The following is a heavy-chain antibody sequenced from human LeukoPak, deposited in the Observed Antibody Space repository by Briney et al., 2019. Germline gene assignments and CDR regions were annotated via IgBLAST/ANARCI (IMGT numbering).Heavy chain of an antibody. CDR3: ARGLGSYPEIPLDY. CDR2: ISAYNGNT. Sequence: ASVKVSCKASGYTFTSYGISWVRQAPGQGLEWMGWISAYNGNTNYAQNIQGRVTMTTDTSTSTAYMELRSLRSDDTAVYYCARGLGSYPEIPLDYWGQGTLVTVSS. D-gene: IGHD3-16*02. V-gene: IGHV1-18*01. J-gene: IGHJ4*02. CDR1: GYTFTSYG.